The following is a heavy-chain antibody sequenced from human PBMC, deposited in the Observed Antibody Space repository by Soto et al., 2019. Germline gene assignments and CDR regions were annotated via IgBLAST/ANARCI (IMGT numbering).Heavy chain of an antibody. CDR1: GGSISSYY. CDR3: ARDYLGAAAGFDY. J-gene: IGHJ4*02. D-gene: IGHD6-13*01. CDR2: IYYSGST. V-gene: IGHV4-59*12. Sequence: SETLSLTCTLSGGSISSYYWSWIRQPPGKALEWIGYIYYSGSTNYNPSLKSRVTISVDTSKNQFSLKLSSVTAADTAVYYCARDYLGAAAGFDYWGQGTLVTVSS.